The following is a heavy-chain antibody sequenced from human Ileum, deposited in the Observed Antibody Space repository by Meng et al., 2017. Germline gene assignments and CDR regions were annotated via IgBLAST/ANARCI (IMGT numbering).Heavy chain of an antibody. Sequence: LRQSSGLGLVGPCGTCSLTCTASVGSISSCFYWSWVRQSPGKGLEWIGQIYLAGSPNYNPSLESRVTISVDKSKNQFSLRLTSVTAADTAIFYCVRHGGKYFDSWGQGTLVTVSS. CDR1: VGSISSCFY. D-gene: IGHD2-15*01. CDR3: VRHGGKYFDS. V-gene: IGHV4-4*02. CDR2: IYLAGSP. J-gene: IGHJ4*02.